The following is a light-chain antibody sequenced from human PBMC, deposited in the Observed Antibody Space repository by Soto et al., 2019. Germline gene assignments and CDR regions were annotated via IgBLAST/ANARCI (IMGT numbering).Light chain of an antibody. Sequence: QSALTQPASVSGSPGQSITISCTGTSSNVGSYKLVSWYQQHPGKAPKLMIFEVNKRPSGVSNRFSGSKSGNTASLTISGLKVEDEAEYYCSSYTNINTRACVFGTGTKLTVL. CDR3: SSYTNINTRACV. V-gene: IGLV2-14*02. CDR2: EVN. J-gene: IGLJ1*01. CDR1: SSNVGSYKL.